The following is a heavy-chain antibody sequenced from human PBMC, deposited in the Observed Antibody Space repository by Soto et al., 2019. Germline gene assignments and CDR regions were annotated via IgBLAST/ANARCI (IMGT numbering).Heavy chain of an antibody. D-gene: IGHD2-15*01. CDR3: AKSFGAVAATAFDI. CDR2: ISYDGSKK. V-gene: IGHV3-30*18. J-gene: IGHJ3*02. CDR1: VFSFRSYA. Sequence: GGSLRLSCAASVFSFRSYAMHWVRQAPGKGLEWVAVISYDGSKKYYADSVKGRFTISRDNSKHTLYLQMNSLRAEDTTEYYCAKSFGAVAATAFDIWGQGTMVTVSS.